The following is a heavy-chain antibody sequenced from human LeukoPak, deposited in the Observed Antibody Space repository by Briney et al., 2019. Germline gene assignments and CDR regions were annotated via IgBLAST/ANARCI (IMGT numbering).Heavy chain of an antibody. CDR1: GFSFSGSV. D-gene: IGHD2-21*02. J-gene: IGHJ4*02. V-gene: IGHV3-73*01. CDR3: TRRGYCGDDCYSGLDY. Sequence: GGSLRLSCAASGFSFSGSVMHWVRQPSGKGLEWVGRIRSKTNNDATAYAASVKGRFTIYRDDSKNMAYLQMNSLKTEDTAVYYCTRRGYCGDDCYSGLDYWGQGTLVTVSS. CDR2: IRSKTNNDAT.